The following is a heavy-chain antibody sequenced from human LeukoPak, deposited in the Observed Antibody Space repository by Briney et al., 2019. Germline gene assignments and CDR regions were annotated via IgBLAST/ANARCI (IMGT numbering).Heavy chain of an antibody. D-gene: IGHD2-2*01. CDR3: ARSELYCSSTSCYYFDY. J-gene: IGHJ4*02. Sequence: GASVKVSCKASGYTFTSYAMHWVRQAPGQRLEWMGWINAGNGNTKYSQKFQGRVTITRDTSASTAYMELSSLRSEDTAVYYCARSELYCSSTSCYYFDYWGQGTLVTVSS. CDR1: GYTFTSYA. CDR2: INAGNGNT. V-gene: IGHV1-3*01.